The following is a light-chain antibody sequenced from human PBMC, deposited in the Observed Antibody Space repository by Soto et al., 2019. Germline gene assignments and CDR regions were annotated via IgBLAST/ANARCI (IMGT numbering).Light chain of an antibody. J-gene: IGKJ2*01. V-gene: IGKV1-5*03. CDR2: KAS. Sequence: DIQMTQSPSTLSAFVGDRVTITCRASENINAWLAWYQQKPGKAPKLLISKASTLESGVPSRFSGGGSKTEFTLTISSLQPDDFATYYCQQYNSYSSSTFGQGTKLEIK. CDR3: QQYNSYSSST. CDR1: ENINAW.